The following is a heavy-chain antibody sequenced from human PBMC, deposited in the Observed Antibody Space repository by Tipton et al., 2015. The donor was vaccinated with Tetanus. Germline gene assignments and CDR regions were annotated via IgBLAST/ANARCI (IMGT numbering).Heavy chain of an antibody. CDR2: ISYSGST. J-gene: IGHJ4*02. Sequence: LRLSCTVSGASISSSRRFDCGWIRQPPGKGLEWIGTISYSGSTSYSPSLKSRVTMSVDTSKNQFSLRLSSVTAADTAVYYCARGTGDYWGQGTLVTVSS. CDR3: ARGTGDY. D-gene: IGHD1-14*01. V-gene: IGHV4-39*07. CDR1: GASISSSRRFD.